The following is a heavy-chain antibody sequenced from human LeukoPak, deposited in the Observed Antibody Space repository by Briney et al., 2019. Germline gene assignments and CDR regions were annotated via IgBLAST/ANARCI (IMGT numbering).Heavy chain of an antibody. V-gene: IGHV4-34*01. CDR3: ARSVAARPYYFDY. CDR2: INHSGST. CDR1: GGSFSGYY. D-gene: IGHD6-6*01. Sequence: SETLSLTCAVYGGSFSGYYWSWIRQPPGKGLEWIGEINHSGSTNYNPSLKSRVTMSGDTSENQFSLKLSSVTAADTAVYYCARSVAARPYYFDYWGQGTLVTVSS. J-gene: IGHJ4*02.